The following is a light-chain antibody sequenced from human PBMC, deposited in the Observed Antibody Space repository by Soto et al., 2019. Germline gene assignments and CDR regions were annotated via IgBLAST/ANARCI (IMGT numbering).Light chain of an antibody. CDR1: QSVNRN. J-gene: IGKJ1*01. CDR2: AAS. V-gene: IGKV3-15*01. CDR3: RHYNYWWT. Sequence: EIVMTQSPATLSVSPGERATLSCRASQSVNRNLAWYQQKPGQAPMLLIYAASTRATGIPARFSGSVSETVFILPFISMLSEVFAVFYCRHYNYWWTFGQGIKVE.